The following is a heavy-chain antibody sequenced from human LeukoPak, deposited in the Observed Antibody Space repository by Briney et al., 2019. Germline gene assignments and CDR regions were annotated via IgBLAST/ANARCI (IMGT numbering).Heavy chain of an antibody. CDR1: GFTFSSYG. CDR2: IRYDGSNK. Sequence: PGGSLRLSCAASGFTFSSYGMHWVRQAPGKGLEWVAFIRYDGSNKYYADSVKGRFTISRDNSKNTLYLQMNSLRAEDTAVYYCARGPRGLVVVVAAMVYYDSSGYGYWGQGTLVTVSS. CDR3: ARGPRGLVVVVAAMVYYDSSGYGY. J-gene: IGHJ4*02. V-gene: IGHV3-30*02. D-gene: IGHD3-22*01.